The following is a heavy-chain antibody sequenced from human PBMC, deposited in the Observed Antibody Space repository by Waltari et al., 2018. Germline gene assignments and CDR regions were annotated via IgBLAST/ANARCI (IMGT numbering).Heavy chain of an antibody. Sequence: QVQLQELGPGLVKPSETLSLTCTVSGGSISSYYWSWIRQPPGEGLEWIGYIYYSGSTNYNPSLKSRVTISVDTSKNQFSLKLSSVTAADTAVYYCARDEGDCSGGSCYPYNWFDPWGQGTLVTVSS. CDR2: IYYSGST. V-gene: IGHV4-59*01. CDR3: ARDEGDCSGGSCYPYNWFDP. CDR1: GGSISSYY. J-gene: IGHJ5*02. D-gene: IGHD2-15*01.